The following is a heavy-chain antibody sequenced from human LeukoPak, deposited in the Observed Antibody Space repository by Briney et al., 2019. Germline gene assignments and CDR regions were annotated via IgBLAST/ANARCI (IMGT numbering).Heavy chain of an antibody. Sequence: ASVKVSCKASGYTFTSYYMHWVRQAPGQGLEWMGIINSSGGSTSYAQKFQGRVTMTRDTSTSTVYMELSSLRSEDTAVYYCARLLTHYCGGDCYSERQNDYWGQETLVTVSS. V-gene: IGHV1-46*01. D-gene: IGHD2-21*02. CDR3: ARLLTHYCGGDCYSERQNDY. CDR2: INSSGGST. J-gene: IGHJ4*02. CDR1: GYTFTSYY.